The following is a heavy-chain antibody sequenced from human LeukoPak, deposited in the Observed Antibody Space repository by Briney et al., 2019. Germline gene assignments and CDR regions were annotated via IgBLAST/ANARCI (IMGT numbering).Heavy chain of an antibody. CDR3: ARSARGYAPISGSDY. J-gene: IGHJ4*02. Sequence: ASAKVSCKASGYTFTGYYMHWVRQAPGQGLEWMGWINPNSGGTNYAQKFQGRVTMTRDMSTSTVYMELSSLRSEDTAVYYCARSARGYAPISGSDYWGQGTLVTVSS. V-gene: IGHV1-2*02. CDR1: GYTFTGYY. D-gene: IGHD5-12*01. CDR2: INPNSGGT.